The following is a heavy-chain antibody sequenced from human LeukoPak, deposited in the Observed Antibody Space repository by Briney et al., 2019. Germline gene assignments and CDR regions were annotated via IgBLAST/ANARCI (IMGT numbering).Heavy chain of an antibody. CDR3: AKGGTSGWSYGFDY. Sequence: GGSLRLSCAASGFTFSMFGMHWVRQAPGKGLEWVSTISGSAGSTYHADSVQGRLTISRDNSKNTLYLQMISLRAEDTAVYYCAKGGTSGWSYGFDYWGQGTLVTVSS. D-gene: IGHD6-19*01. J-gene: IGHJ4*02. CDR2: ISGSAGST. V-gene: IGHV3-23*01. CDR1: GFTFSMFG.